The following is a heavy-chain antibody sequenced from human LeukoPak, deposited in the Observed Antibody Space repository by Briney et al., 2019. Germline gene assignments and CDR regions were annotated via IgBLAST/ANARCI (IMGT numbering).Heavy chain of an antibody. J-gene: IGHJ4*02. Sequence: SETLSLTCTVSSASISSGPYYWAWIRQSPGKGLEWIGSISYSGTTYYNPSLGSRVTISVDTSKNHFSLKLSSVTAADTAVYYCAANSADYNTLGSSYKVWGQGTLVTVSS. D-gene: IGHD3-10*01. CDR3: AANSADYNTLGSSYKV. CDR2: ISYSGTT. V-gene: IGHV4-39*02. CDR1: SASISSGPYY.